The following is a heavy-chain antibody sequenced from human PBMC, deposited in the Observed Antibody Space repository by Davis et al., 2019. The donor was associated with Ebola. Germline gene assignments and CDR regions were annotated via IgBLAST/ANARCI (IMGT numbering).Heavy chain of an antibody. CDR1: GGSFSGYY. D-gene: IGHD6-13*01. V-gene: IGHV4-34*01. Sequence: SETLSLTCAVYGGSFSGYYWSRIRQPPGKGLEWIGEINHSGSTNYNPSLKSRVTISVDTSKNQFSLKLSSVTAADTAVYYCARPRAAGTPLGYFQHWGQGTLVTVSS. CDR2: INHSGST. J-gene: IGHJ1*01. CDR3: ARPRAAGTPLGYFQH.